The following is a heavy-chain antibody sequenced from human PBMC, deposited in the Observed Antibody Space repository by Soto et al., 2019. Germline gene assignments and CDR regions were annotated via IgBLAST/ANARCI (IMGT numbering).Heavy chain of an antibody. V-gene: IGHV1-69*13. D-gene: IGHD2-2*01. CDR3: ARDPPYCSSTSCYDDWFDP. J-gene: IGHJ5*02. CDR2: IKPIFGTA. Sequence: SVKVSCKASGGTFSSYAISWVRQASGQGRAWMGGIKPIFGTANYAQKFQSRVTITADETTSTAYMELSSLRSEDTAVYYCARDPPYCSSTSCYDDWFDPWGQGTLVTVSS. CDR1: GGTFSSYA.